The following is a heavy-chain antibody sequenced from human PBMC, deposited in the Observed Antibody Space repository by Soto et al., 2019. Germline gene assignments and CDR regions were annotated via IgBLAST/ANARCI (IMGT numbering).Heavy chain of an antibody. J-gene: IGHJ3*02. CDR3: ARSWQQLPPGDAFDI. Sequence: PGGSLRLSCAASGFTFSGYYMSWIRQAPGKGLEWVSYISSSGSTIYYADSVKGRFTISRDNAKNSLYLQMNSLRAEDTAVYYCARSWQQLPPGDAFDIWGQGTMVTVSS. D-gene: IGHD6-13*01. CDR1: GFTFSGYY. V-gene: IGHV3-11*01. CDR2: ISSSGSTI.